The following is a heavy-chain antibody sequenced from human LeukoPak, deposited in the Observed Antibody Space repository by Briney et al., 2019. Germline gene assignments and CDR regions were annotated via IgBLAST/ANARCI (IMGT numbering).Heavy chain of an antibody. V-gene: IGHV4-59*01. CDR1: GGSISSYY. CDR3: ASNHCSSTSCHWRDYYGMDV. CDR2: IYYSGST. Sequence: SETLSLTCTVSGGSISSYYWSWIRQPPGKGLEWIGYIYYSGSTNYNPSLKSRVTISVDTSKNQFSLKLSSVTAADTAVYYCASNHCSSTSCHWRDYYGMDVWGKGTTVTVSS. D-gene: IGHD2-2*01. J-gene: IGHJ6*04.